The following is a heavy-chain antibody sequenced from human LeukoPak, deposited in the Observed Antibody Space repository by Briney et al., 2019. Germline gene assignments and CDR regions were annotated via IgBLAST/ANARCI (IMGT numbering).Heavy chain of an antibody. CDR2: IIPIFGTA. D-gene: IGHD3-22*01. CDR1: GGTFSSYA. J-gene: IGHJ6*03. Sequence: SVKVSCKASGGTFSSYAISWVRQAPGQGLEWMGGIIPIFGTANYAQKFQGRVTITADESTSTAYMELSSLRSEDTAVYYCARDSDGNDSSGYLTRYYYYMDVWGKGTTVTISS. CDR3: ARDSDGNDSSGYLTRYYYYMDV. V-gene: IGHV1-69*13.